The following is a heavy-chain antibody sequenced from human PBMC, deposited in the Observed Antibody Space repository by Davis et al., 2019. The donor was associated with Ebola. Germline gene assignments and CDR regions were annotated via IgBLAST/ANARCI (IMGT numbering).Heavy chain of an antibody. CDR2: INPHNGNT. Sequence: ASVKVSCKTSGYTFTNYGITWVRQAPGQGLEWMGWINPHNGNTKYAQNVQGRGTMTTDTSTSTAYMEVGILRSDDTAVYYCARAQFPTTSDHWGQGTLVTVSS. V-gene: IGHV1-18*04. CDR1: GYTFTNYG. CDR3: ARAQFPTTSDH. J-gene: IGHJ4*02. D-gene: IGHD1-1*01.